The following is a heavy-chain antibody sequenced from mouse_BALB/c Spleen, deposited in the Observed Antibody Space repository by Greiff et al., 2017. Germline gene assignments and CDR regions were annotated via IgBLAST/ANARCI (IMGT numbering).Heavy chain of an antibody. CDR2: ISYSGST. D-gene: IGHD2-3*01. Sequence: EVQLQQSGPGLVKPSQSLSLTCTVTGYSITSDYAWNWIRQFPGNKLEWMGYISYSGSTSYNPSLKSRISITRDTSKNQFFLQLNSVTTEDTATYYCARGGLLGAMDYWGQGTSVTVSS. V-gene: IGHV3-2*02. CDR3: ARGGLLGAMDY. J-gene: IGHJ4*01. CDR1: GYSITSDYA.